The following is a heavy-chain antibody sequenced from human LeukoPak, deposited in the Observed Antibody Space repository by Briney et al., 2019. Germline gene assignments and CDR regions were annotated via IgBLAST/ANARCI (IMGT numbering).Heavy chain of an antibody. CDR2: ISGSGGST. CDR3: AKRYSGYDFIDY. D-gene: IGHD5-12*01. CDR1: GFTFRRYA. J-gene: IGHJ4*02. V-gene: IGHV3-23*01. Sequence: GGSLRLSCAASGFTFRRYAMSWVRQAPGRGLECVSAISGSGGSTYYADSVKGRFTISRDNSKNTLYLQMNSLRAEDTAVYYCAKRYSGYDFIDYWGQGTLVTVSS.